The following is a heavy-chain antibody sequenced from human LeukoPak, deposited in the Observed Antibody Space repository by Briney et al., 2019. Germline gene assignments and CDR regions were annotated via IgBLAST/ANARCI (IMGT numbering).Heavy chain of an antibody. Sequence: GGSLRLSCAASGFTFSSYWMSWVRQAPGKELEWVANIKQDGSEKYYVDSVKGRFTISRDNAKNSLYLQMNSLRAEDTAVYYCARETSDGTPSYGDYVDYWGQGTLVTVSS. CDR3: ARETSDGTPSYGDYVDY. CDR2: IKQDGSEK. J-gene: IGHJ4*02. CDR1: GFTFSSYW. D-gene: IGHD4-17*01. V-gene: IGHV3-7*01.